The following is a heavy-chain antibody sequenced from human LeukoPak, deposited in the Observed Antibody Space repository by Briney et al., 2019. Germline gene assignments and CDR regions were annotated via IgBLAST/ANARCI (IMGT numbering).Heavy chain of an antibody. Sequence: SQTLSLTCAVSGGSISSGGYSWSWIRQPPGKGLEWIGYIYHSGSTYYNPSLKSRVTISVDRSKNQFSLKLSSVTAADTAVYYCARGGTSSSWGIDYWGQGTLVTVSS. J-gene: IGHJ4*02. V-gene: IGHV4-30-2*01. CDR1: GGSISSGGYS. CDR2: IYHSGST. CDR3: ARGGTSSSWGIDY. D-gene: IGHD6-13*01.